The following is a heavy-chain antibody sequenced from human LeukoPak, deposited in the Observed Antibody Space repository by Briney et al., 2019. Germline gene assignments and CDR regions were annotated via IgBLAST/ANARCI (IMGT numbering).Heavy chain of an antibody. V-gene: IGHV3-33*01. D-gene: IGHD1-1*01. J-gene: IGHJ4*02. CDR1: VCTFINFC. CDR3: ARGDDGRSLDY. Sequence: GGSLRLSCAASVCTFINFCMHWVRKAPGKGPEWVAIVWYDGNNKYYADSVKGRFTISRDNSENTLFLQMNSLRVEDSALYYCARGDDGRSLDYWGQGTRVTVSS. CDR2: VWYDGNNK.